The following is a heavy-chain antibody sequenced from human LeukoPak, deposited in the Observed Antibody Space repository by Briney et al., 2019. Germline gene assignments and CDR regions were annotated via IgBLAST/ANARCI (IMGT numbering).Heavy chain of an antibody. CDR3: ARRFQD. Sequence: PSETLSLTCTVSDGSIRSYYWSWIRQPPGKGLEWIGYIYYSGNTYYNPSLKSRVTISVDTSKSQFSLRLKSVTAADTAVYYCARRFQDWGQGTLVTVSS. D-gene: IGHD3-3*01. CDR1: DGSIRSYY. J-gene: IGHJ4*02. CDR2: IYYSGNT. V-gene: IGHV4-59*08.